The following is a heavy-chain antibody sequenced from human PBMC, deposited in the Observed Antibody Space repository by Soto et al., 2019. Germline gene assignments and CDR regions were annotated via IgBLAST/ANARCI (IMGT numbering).Heavy chain of an antibody. CDR2: IIPIFGTA. CDR1: GGTFSSYA. CDR3: EREGRDSSGWFLFDD. Sequence: SVKVSCKASGGTFSSYAISWVRQAPGQGLEWMGGIIPIFGTANYAQKFQGRVTITADESTRTAYMELSRLRSEEKAVSSCEREGRDSSGWFLFDDWGQGTIVTFSS. V-gene: IGHV1-69*13. J-gene: IGHJ4*02. D-gene: IGHD6-19*01.